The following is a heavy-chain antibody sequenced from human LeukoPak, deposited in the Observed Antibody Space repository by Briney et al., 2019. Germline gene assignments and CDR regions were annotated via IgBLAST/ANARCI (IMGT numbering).Heavy chain of an antibody. D-gene: IGHD6-13*01. J-gene: IGHJ5*02. CDR2: MYQDESKK. V-gene: IGHV3-33*01. CDR1: GFTSSSYG. Sequence: GGSLRLSCAPSGFTSSSYGMHWVRQAPGKGLEWVGVMYQDESKKYYAGSVVGGLTNSRDNSKNTLCLQRDSQTAMGTAVHYCARGVSSWYVNWFVPWGERTLVTVSS. CDR3: ARGVSSWYVNWFVP.